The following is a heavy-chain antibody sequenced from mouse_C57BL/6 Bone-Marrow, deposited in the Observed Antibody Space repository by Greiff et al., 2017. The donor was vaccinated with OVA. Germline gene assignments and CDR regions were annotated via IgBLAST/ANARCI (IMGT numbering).Heavy chain of an antibody. J-gene: IGHJ2*01. Sequence: QVQLKQPGAELVKPGASVKLSCKASGYTFTSYWMHWVKQRPGQGLEWIGMIHPNSGSTNYNEKFKSKATLTVDKSSSTAYMQLSSLTSEDSAVYYCARRLGRVYYFDYWGQGTTLTVSS. V-gene: IGHV1-64*01. CDR1: GYTFTSYW. CDR2: IHPNSGST. D-gene: IGHD4-1*01. CDR3: ARRLGRVYYFDY.